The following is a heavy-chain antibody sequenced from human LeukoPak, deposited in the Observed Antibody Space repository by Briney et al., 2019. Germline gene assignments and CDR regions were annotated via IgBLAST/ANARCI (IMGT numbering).Heavy chain of an antibody. V-gene: IGHV1-46*01. CDR2: INPSGGST. Sequence: ASVKVSCKASGYTFTGYYMHWVRQAPGQGLEWMGIINPSGGSTSYAQKFQGRVTMTRDMSTSTVYMELSSLRSEDTAVYYCARDLAPHRYCSGGSCYEIPYYFDYWGQGTLVTVSS. CDR1: GYTFTGYY. CDR3: ARDLAPHRYCSGGSCYEIPYYFDY. J-gene: IGHJ4*02. D-gene: IGHD2-15*01.